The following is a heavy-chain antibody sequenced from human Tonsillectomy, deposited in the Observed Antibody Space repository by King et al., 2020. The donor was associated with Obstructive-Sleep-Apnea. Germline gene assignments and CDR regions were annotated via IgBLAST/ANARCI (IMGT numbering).Heavy chain of an antibody. CDR3: ARDRPPAYGSGSINWFDP. J-gene: IGHJ5*02. CDR1: GYIFTDYY. CDR2: INPNSGGT. D-gene: IGHD3-10*01. V-gene: IGHV1-2*02. Sequence: QLVQSGAEVKKPGASVKVSCKASGYIFTDYYIHWVRQAPGQGLEWMGWINPNSGGTNYAQKFQGRVTMTRDTSISAAYMELSRLRSDDTAVYYCARDRPPAYGSGSINWFDPWGQGTLVTVSS.